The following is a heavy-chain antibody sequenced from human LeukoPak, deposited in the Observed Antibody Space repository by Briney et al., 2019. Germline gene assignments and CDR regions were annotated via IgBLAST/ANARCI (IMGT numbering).Heavy chain of an antibody. CDR1: GFTFSSYG. V-gene: IGHV3-30*18. CDR3: AKEAGSPRTFDI. CDR2: ISYDGSNK. J-gene: IGHJ3*02. Sequence: GRSLRLSCAASGFTFSSYGMHWVRQAPGKGLEWVAVISYDGSNKNYADSVKSRLTISRDNSKNTLYLQMNSLRAEDTAVYYCAKEAGSPRTFDIWGQGTMVTVSS. D-gene: IGHD6-13*01.